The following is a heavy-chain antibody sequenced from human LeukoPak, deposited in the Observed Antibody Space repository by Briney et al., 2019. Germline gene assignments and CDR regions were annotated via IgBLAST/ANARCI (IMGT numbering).Heavy chain of an antibody. D-gene: IGHD5-18*01. CDR1: GFIFDDYA. J-gene: IGHJ4*02. CDR3: ARGTWTQLPYY. V-gene: IGHV3-9*01. Sequence: GGSLTLSGAVAGFIFDDYAMHWVRQAPGKGLEWVPGITWGRDNLAYAASVKGRFPISRDNSETMLYLQMNSLRAEDTAVYYCARGTWTQLPYYWGQGTLVTVSS. CDR2: ITWGRDNL.